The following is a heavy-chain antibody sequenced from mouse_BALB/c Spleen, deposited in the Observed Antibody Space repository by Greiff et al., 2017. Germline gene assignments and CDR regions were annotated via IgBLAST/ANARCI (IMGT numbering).Heavy chain of an antibody. Sequence: VMLVESGAELVRPGTSVKISCKASGYTFTNYWLGWVKQRPGHGLEWIGDIYPGGGYTNYNEKFKGKATLTADTSSSTAYMQLSSLTSEDSAVYFCARYRYDDYWGQGTTLTVSS. J-gene: IGHJ2*01. CDR1: GYTFTNYW. CDR2: IYPGGGYT. D-gene: IGHD2-14*01. V-gene: IGHV1-63*02. CDR3: ARYRYDDY.